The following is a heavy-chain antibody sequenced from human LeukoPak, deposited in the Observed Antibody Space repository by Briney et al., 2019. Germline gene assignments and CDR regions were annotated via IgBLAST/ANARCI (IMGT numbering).Heavy chain of an antibody. V-gene: IGHV1-2*02. J-gene: IGHJ4*02. CDR1: GYTFTGYY. CDR3: ARDRVGSGWPRPYYFEI. D-gene: IGHD6-19*01. Sequence: GASVKVSCKPSGYTFTGYYLHWVRQAPGQGPEWMGWINPNTGATMYSQKFQGRVTVTRDTSVSTGYLELRSLRSDDSAVYYCARDRVGSGWPRPYYFEIWGQGTLVTVSS. CDR2: INPNTGAT.